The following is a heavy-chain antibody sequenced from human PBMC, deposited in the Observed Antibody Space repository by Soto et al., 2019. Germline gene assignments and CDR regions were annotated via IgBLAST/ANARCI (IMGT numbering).Heavy chain of an antibody. V-gene: IGHV1-24*01. D-gene: IGHD2-2*01. J-gene: IGHJ4*02. CDR2: FDPEDGET. Sequence: ASVKVSCKVSGYTLTELSMHWVRQAPGKGLEWMGGFDPEDGETNYAQKFQERVTITRDMSTSTAYMELSSLRSEDTAVYYCAADINCRSTSCFPYNFDHWGQGTLVTSPQ. CDR3: AADINCRSTSCFPYNFDH. CDR1: GYTLTELS.